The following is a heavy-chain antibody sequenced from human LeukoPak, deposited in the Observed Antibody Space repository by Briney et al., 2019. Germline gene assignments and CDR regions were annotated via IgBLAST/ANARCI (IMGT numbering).Heavy chain of an antibody. CDR2: MNPNSGNT. D-gene: IGHD6-19*01. J-gene: IGHJ4*02. Sequence: GASVKVSCKPSGYTFTSYDINWLRQATGQGLEGMGWMNPNSGNTGYAQKFQGRVTMTRNTSISTAYMELSSLRSEATAVYYCAYSSSGWTMFDYWGQGTLVTVSS. CDR1: GYTFTSYD. V-gene: IGHV1-8*01. CDR3: AYSSSGWTMFDY.